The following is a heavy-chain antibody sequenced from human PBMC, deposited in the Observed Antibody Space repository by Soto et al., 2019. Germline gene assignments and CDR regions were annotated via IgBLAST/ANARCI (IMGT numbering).Heavy chain of an antibody. J-gene: IGHJ4*02. CDR3: ARQGSY. V-gene: IGHV4-39*01. Sequence: SETLSLTCNVSGVSISDTSYYWGWIRQPPGKGLEWIGTIYFNGKTFYNPSLKSRLTISVDTSKNQISLRLTSVTAADTAVYYCARQGSYWGQGALVTVSS. CDR2: IYFNGKT. CDR1: GVSISDTSYY.